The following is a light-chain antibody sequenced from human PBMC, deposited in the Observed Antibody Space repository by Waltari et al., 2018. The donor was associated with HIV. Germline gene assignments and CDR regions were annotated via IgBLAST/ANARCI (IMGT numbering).Light chain of an antibody. CDR1: SYNIGIYP. Sequence: QSALTQEASVSGTVGQTVTLPCSGNSYNIGIYPVAWYQQISHGTPKTVMFGNSPPSGIPARFSASQSGTSASLTISGLQPEDEAHYYCSTWDNSLSGWVLGGGTTLTVL. V-gene: IGLV1-51*02. CDR3: STWDNSLSGWV. CDR2: GNS. J-gene: IGLJ3*02.